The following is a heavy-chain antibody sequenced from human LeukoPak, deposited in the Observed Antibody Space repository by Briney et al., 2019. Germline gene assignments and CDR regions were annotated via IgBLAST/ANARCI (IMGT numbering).Heavy chain of an antibody. D-gene: IGHD2-15*01. CDR2: ISSSSSYI. J-gene: IGHJ3*02. Sequence: GGSLRLSCAASGFTFSSYSMNWVRQAPGKGLEWVSSISSSSSYIYYADSVKGRFTISRDNAKNSLYLQMNSLRAEDTAVYYCARDLAGAFDIWAKGQWSPSLQ. CDR3: ARDLAGAFDI. V-gene: IGHV3-21*01. CDR1: GFTFSSYS.